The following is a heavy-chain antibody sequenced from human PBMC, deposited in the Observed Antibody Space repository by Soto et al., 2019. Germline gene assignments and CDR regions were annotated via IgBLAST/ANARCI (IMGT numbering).Heavy chain of an antibody. CDR1: GFTFSSYA. J-gene: IGHJ3*02. Sequence: GGSLRLSCAASGFTFSSYAMSWVRQAPGKGLKRISAISVSGGSTYYADSVKGRFTVSRDNSKNTLYLQMNSLRAEDTAVYYCAKTLSTTVTTDDAFDIWGQGTMVTVSS. V-gene: IGHV3-23*01. D-gene: IGHD4-17*01. CDR3: AKTLSTTVTTDDAFDI. CDR2: ISVSGGST.